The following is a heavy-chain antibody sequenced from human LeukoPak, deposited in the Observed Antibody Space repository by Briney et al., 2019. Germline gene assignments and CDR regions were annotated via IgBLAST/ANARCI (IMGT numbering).Heavy chain of an antibody. CDR3: AREGSYDFWSGYPLYYYYGMDV. CDR1: GGTFSSYA. Sequence: ASVKVSCKASGGTFSSYAISWVRQAPGQGLEWMGRIIPILGIANYAQKFQGRVTITADKSTSTAYMELSSLRSEDTAVYYCAREGSYDFWSGYPLYYYYGMDVWGQGTTVTVSS. CDR2: IIPILGIA. V-gene: IGHV1-69*04. D-gene: IGHD3-3*01. J-gene: IGHJ6*02.